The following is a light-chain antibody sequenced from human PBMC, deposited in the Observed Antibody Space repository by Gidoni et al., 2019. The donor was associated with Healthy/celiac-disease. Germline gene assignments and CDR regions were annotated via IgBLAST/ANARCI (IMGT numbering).Light chain of an antibody. V-gene: IGKV1-8*01. CDR3: QQYYSYPRT. CDR2: AAS. Sequence: AIRMTRSPSSLSAPTGDRVNITCRASQGISSYLAWYQQKPGKAPKLLIYAASTLQSGVPSRFSGSGSGKDFTLTISCLQSEDLATYYGQQYYSYPRTFGQGTKLEIK. CDR1: QGISSY. J-gene: IGKJ2*01.